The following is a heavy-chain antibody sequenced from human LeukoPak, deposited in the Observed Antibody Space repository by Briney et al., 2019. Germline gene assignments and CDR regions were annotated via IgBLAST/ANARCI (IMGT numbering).Heavy chain of an antibody. CDR1: GGSFSGYY. CDR3: AREGRQDYVYFDH. CDR2: INHSGTT. V-gene: IGHV4-34*01. J-gene: IGHJ4*02. Sequence: PSETLSLTCAVYGGSFSGYYWSWPRQPPGKGLEWIGEINHSGTTNYNPSLKSRVTISADTSNNQFSLRLSSVTAADTAVYYCAREGRQDYVYFDHWGQGSLVTVSS. D-gene: IGHD4-17*01.